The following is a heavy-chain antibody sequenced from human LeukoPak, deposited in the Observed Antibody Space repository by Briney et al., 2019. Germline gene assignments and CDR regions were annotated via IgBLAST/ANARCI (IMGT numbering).Heavy chain of an antibody. CDR1: GFTFSSYS. J-gene: IGHJ4*02. D-gene: IGHD3-22*01. CDR3: ATGDSRGYPDY. CDR2: ISSSSSYI. Sequence: GGSLRLSCEASGFTFSSYSMNWVRQAPGKGLEWVSSISSSSSYIYYADSVKGRFTISRDNAKRTLYLQMNSLRPEDTAVYYCATGDSRGYPDYWGQGTLVTVSS. V-gene: IGHV3-21*04.